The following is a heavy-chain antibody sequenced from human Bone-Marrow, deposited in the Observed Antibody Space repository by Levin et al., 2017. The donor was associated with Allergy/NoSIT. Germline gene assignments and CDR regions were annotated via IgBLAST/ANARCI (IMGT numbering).Heavy chain of an antibody. CDR3: ARDAIGYCSSTSCFDAFDI. CDR1: GGSFSGYY. V-gene: IGHV4-34*01. CDR2: INHSGST. D-gene: IGHD2-2*01. Sequence: ASETLSLTCAVYGGSFSGYYWSWIRQPPGKGLEWIGEINHSGSTNYNPSLKSRVTISVDTSKNQFSLKLSSVTAADTAVYYCARDAIGYCSSTSCFDAFDIWGQGTMVTVSS. J-gene: IGHJ3*02.